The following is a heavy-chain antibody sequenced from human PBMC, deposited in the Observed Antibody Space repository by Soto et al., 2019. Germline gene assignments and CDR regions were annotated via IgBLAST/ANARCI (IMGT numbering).Heavy chain of an antibody. V-gene: IGHV3-23*01. Sequence: EVQLLESGGGLVQPGGSLRLSCAASGFTFSSYAMSWVRQAPGKGLEWVSAISGIGGSTYYADSVKGRFTISRDNSKNTLYLQMNSLRAEDTAVYYCAKVGYSSSSFGMDVWGQGTTVTVSS. D-gene: IGHD6-13*01. CDR3: AKVGYSSSSFGMDV. CDR2: ISGIGGST. J-gene: IGHJ6*02. CDR1: GFTFSSYA.